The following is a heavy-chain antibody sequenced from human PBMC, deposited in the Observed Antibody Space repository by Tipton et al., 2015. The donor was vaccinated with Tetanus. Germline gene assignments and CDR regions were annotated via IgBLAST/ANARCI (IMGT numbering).Heavy chain of an antibody. J-gene: IGHJ6*02. Sequence: SLRLSCAASGFTFSSYGMHWVRQAPGKGLEWVAVIWYDGSNKYYADSVKGRFTISRDNSKNTLYLQMNSLRAEDTAVYYCARMGYDFWSGYYSGEYYYYGMDVWGQGTTVTVPS. CDR3: ARMGYDFWSGYYSGEYYYYGMDV. D-gene: IGHD3-3*01. V-gene: IGHV3-33*01. CDR1: GFTFSSYG. CDR2: IWYDGSNK.